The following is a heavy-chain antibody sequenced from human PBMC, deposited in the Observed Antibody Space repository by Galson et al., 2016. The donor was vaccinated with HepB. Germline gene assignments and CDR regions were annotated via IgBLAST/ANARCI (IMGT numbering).Heavy chain of an antibody. J-gene: IGHJ6*02. V-gene: IGHV3-53*01. CDR1: GFIVSNDY. Sequence: SLRLSCAASGFIVSNDYMNWVRQAPGKGLEWLSVSYGDGSTYYAESVRGRFTISRDNSKNSVFLQMNNLGAEDTAVSYCARDPGFRNGMNVWGQGTTVTVSS. CDR2: SYGDGST. CDR3: ARDPGFRNGMNV.